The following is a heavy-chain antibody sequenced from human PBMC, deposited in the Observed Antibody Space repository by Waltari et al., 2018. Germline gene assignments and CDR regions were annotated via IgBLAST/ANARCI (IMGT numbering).Heavy chain of an antibody. D-gene: IGHD1-26*01. V-gene: IGHV5-51*01. Sequence: EVHLVQSGADVKKPGESVNISCKGSGFNFASHWIAWVRQMPGKGLEWVGMIFPHDFDIRYSPSFQGRVTISADKSISTAYLQWDGLTASDTAIYYCAKADFGPRGWFDPWGQGTLVTVSS. J-gene: IGHJ5*02. CDR1: GFNFASHW. CDR2: IFPHDFDI. CDR3: AKADFGPRGWFDP.